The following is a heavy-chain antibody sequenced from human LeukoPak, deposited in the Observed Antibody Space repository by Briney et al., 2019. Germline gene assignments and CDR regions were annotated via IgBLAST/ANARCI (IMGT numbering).Heavy chain of an antibody. V-gene: IGHV1-2*02. CDR1: GYTFTGYY. CDR3: ARVFAVRGVKSRWYYYGMDV. D-gene: IGHD3-10*01. Sequence: ASVKVSCKASGYTFTGYYMHWVRQAPGQGLEWMGWTNPNSGGTNYAQKFQGRVTMTRDTSISTAYMELSRLRSDDTAVYYCARVFAVRGVKSRWYYYGMDVWGQGTTVTVSS. CDR2: TNPNSGGT. J-gene: IGHJ6*02.